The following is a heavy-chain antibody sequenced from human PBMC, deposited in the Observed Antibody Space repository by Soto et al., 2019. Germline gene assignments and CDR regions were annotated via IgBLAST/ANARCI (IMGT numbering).Heavy chain of an antibody. Sequence: GASVKVSCKASGFTFTSSAVQWVRQARGQRLEWIGWIVVGSGNTNYAQKFQERDTITRDMSTSTAYMELSSLRSEATPEYYCVGDRLGTSRSQCYGRDVRTQGTTVAVSS. D-gene: IGHD1-7*01. CDR2: IVVGSGNT. J-gene: IGHJ6*01. CDR3: VGDRLGTSRSQCYGRDV. V-gene: IGHV1-58*01. CDR1: GFTFTSSA.